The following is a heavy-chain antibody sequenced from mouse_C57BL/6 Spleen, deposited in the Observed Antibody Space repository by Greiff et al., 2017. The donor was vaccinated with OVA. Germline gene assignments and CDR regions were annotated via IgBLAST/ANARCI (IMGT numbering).Heavy chain of an antibody. D-gene: IGHD2-4*01. Sequence: EVHLVESGPGLVKPSQSLSLTCSVTGYSITSGYYWNWIRQFPGNKLEWMGYISYDGSNNYNPSLKNRISITRDTSKNQFFLKLNSVTTEDTATYYGARAGYYDYDGLDYWGQGTTLTVSS. CDR2: ISYDGSN. CDR3: ARAGYYDYDGLDY. J-gene: IGHJ2*01. V-gene: IGHV3-6*01. CDR1: GYSITSGYY.